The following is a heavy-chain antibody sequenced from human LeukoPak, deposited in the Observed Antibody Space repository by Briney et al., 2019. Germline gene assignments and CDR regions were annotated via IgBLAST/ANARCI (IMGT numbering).Heavy chain of an antibody. CDR2: ISYDGSNK. D-gene: IGHD6-19*01. CDR3: ARDLGWYGPFDY. V-gene: IGHV3-30*03. Sequence: GGSLRLSCAASGFTFSSYGMHWVRQAPGKGLEWVAVISYDGSNKYYADSVKGRFTISRDNSKNTLYLQMNSLRAEDTAVYYCARDLGWYGPFDYWGQGTLVTVSS. CDR1: GFTFSSYG. J-gene: IGHJ4*02.